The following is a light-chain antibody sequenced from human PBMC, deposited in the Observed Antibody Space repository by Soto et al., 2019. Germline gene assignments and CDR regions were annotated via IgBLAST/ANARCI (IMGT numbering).Light chain of an antibody. V-gene: IGKV3-15*01. Sequence: EIVMSQSPATLSVSPGERATLSCRASQSVSNNLAWYQQKPGQAPRLLIYAASTRATGIPARFSGSGSATEFTLTISSLQSEDLAVYYCQQYNTWPPLTFGGGPKVEIK. CDR2: AAS. CDR1: QSVSNN. J-gene: IGKJ4*01. CDR3: QQYNTWPPLT.